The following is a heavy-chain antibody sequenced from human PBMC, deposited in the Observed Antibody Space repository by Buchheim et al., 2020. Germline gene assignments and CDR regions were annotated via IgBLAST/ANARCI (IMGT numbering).Heavy chain of an antibody. J-gene: IGHJ4*02. CDR3: AGGDGDYYY. D-gene: IGHD4-17*01. V-gene: IGHV3-33*01. CDR2: IWYDGSNK. CDR1: GFTFGSYG. Sequence: QVQLVESGGGVVQPGRSLRLSCAASGFTFGSYGMHWVRQAPGKGLEWVAVIWYDGSNKYYADSVKGRFTISRDNSKNTLYLKTISLRAEDSAGYYCAGGDGDYYYWGQGTL.